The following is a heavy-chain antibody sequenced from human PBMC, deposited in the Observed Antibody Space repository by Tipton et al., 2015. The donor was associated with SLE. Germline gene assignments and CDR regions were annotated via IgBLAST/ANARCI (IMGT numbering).Heavy chain of an antibody. V-gene: IGHV4-4*07. Sequence: TLSLTCNVSGVSISSSYWSWIRQPAGKGLEWIGRIYTSGATDDNPSLKSRVTMSVDMSKNQIFLKMTSVTAADSAMYYCARASLSTTLNSWGQGTLVTVSP. CDR2: IYTSGAT. CDR3: ARASLSTTLNS. CDR1: GVSISSSY. J-gene: IGHJ5*02. D-gene: IGHD4-17*01.